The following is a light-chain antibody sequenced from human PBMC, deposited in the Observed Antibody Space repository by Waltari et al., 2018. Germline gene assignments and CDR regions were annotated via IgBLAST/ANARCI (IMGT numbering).Light chain of an antibody. Sequence: ELVLTQSPGTLSLSLGERAPVSCRASQSVSRALAWYQQKTGQAPRLLIYGASTRATGIPDRFSGSGSVTDFSLTISRLEPYDFAVYYCQHYLRLPVTFGQGTTVEI. CDR1: QSVSRA. CDR3: QHYLRLPVT. CDR2: GAS. J-gene: IGKJ1*01. V-gene: IGKV3-20*01.